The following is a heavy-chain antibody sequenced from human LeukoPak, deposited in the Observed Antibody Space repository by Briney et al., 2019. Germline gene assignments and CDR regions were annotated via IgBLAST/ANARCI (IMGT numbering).Heavy chain of an antibody. CDR3: ARVIQVDYDFWSGYHAVDY. V-gene: IGHV3-20*04. D-gene: IGHD3-3*01. CDR2: INWNGGST. CDR1: GFTFDDYG. Sequence: PGGSLRLSCAASGFTFDDYGMSWVRQAPGKGLELVSGINWNGGSTGYADSVKGRFTISRDNAKNSLYLQMNSLRAEDTALYYCARVIQVDYDFWSGYHAVDYWGQGTLVTVSS. J-gene: IGHJ4*02.